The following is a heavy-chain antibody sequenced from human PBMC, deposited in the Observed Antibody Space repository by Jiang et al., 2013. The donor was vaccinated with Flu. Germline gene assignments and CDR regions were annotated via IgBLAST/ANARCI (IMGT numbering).Heavy chain of an antibody. D-gene: IGHD3-3*01. V-gene: IGHV7-4-1*02. CDR2: INTNTGNP. CDR1: GYTFTSYA. J-gene: IGHJ3*02. Sequence: QSGSELKKPGASVKVSCKASGYTFTSYAMNCVRQAPGQGLEWMGWINTNTGNPTYAQGFTGRFVFSLDTSVSTAYLQISSLKAEDTAVYYCARERSVGVLRFLDSNAFDIWGQGTMVTVSS. CDR3: ARERSVGVLRFLDSNAFDI.